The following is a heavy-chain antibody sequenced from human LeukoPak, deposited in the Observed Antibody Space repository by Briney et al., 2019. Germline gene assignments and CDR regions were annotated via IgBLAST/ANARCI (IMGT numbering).Heavy chain of an antibody. D-gene: IGHD5-18*01. CDR1: GGSISSSSYY. Sequence: SETLSLTCTVSGGSISSSSYYWGWIRQPPGKGLEWIGSIYYSGSTYYNPSLKSRVTISVDTSKNQFSLKLSSVTAADTAVYYCALKSGYYPAFDYWGQGTLVTVSS. CDR2: IYYSGST. V-gene: IGHV4-39*07. CDR3: ALKSGYYPAFDY. J-gene: IGHJ4*02.